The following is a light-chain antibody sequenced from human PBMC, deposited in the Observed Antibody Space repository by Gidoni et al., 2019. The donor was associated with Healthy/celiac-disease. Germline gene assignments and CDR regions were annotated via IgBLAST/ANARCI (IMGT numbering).Light chain of an antibody. Sequence: QSALTQPACVSVSPGPSITISCTGTSSDVGGYNYVSWYQQPPGKAPKLMIYEVSNRPSGVSNRFSGSKSGNTASLTISGLQAEDEADYYCSSYTSSSTLGFGGGTKLTVL. CDR1: SSDVGGYNY. CDR2: EVS. V-gene: IGLV2-14*01. J-gene: IGLJ2*01. CDR3: SSYTSSSTLG.